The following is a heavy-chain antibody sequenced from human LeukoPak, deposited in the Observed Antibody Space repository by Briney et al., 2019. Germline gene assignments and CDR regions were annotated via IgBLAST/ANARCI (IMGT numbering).Heavy chain of an antibody. CDR2: IYYSGST. D-gene: IGHD5-18*01. CDR1: GGSISSGGYY. V-gene: IGHV4-31*03. Sequence: SETLSLTCTVSGGSISSGGYYWSWIRQHPGKGLEWIGYIYYSGSTYYNPSLKSRVTISVDTSKNQFSLKLSSVTAADTAVYYCAREAXEYSYGLVDYWGQGTLVTVS. CDR3: AREAXEYSYGLVDY. J-gene: IGHJ4*02.